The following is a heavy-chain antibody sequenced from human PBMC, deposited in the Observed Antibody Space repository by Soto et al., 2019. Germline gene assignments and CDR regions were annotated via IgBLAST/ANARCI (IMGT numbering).Heavy chain of an antibody. J-gene: IGHJ3*02. D-gene: IGHD1-26*01. Sequence: SETLSLTCTVSGGSITSYYWSWIRQPPGKGLEWIGYIFYSGSTNYNPSLTSRVTLSVDTSKNQLSLKLTSVNAADTAVYYCARVGGAPLGAFDIWGQGTMVTVSS. V-gene: IGHV4-59*01. CDR2: IFYSGST. CDR3: ARVGGAPLGAFDI. CDR1: GGSITSYY.